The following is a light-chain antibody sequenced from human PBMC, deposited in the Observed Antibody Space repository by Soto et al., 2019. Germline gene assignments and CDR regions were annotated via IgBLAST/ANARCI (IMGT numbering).Light chain of an antibody. CDR1: QGIRND. Sequence: AIQMTQSPSSLSSSEGDRVTITCRASQGIRNDLGWYQQKPGKAPKLLIYAASNLQSGVPSRFSGSGSGTDFTLTISSLQPEDFATYYWQEGYSTPSITFGQGTRLEI. J-gene: IGKJ5*01. V-gene: IGKV1-6*01. CDR3: QEGYSTPSIT. CDR2: AAS.